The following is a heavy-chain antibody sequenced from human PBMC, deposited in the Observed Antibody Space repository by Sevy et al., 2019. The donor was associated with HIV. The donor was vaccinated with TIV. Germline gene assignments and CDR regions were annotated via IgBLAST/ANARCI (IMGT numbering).Heavy chain of an antibody. D-gene: IGHD4-17*01. CDR1: GFIFSNAW. CDR2: IKSKSDGGPS. CDR3: TSMTTVEGVFDY. V-gene: IGHV3-15*01. Sequence: GGSLRLSCAASGFIFSNAWMSWVRQAPGKGLEWVGRIKSKSDGGPSDYAAPVKGRFTISRDDSRNTLYLQMNSLKTEDTVVYYCTSMTTVEGVFDYGGQGTLVTVSS. J-gene: IGHJ4*02.